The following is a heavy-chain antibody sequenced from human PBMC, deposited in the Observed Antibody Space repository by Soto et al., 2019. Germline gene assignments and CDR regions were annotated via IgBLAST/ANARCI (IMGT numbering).Heavy chain of an antibody. CDR2: ISSNGGST. D-gene: IGHD6-13*01. V-gene: IGHV3-64*01. Sequence: GGSLRLSCAASGFTFSSYAMHWVRQAPGKGLENVSAISSNGGSTYYANSVKGRFTISRDNSKNTLYLQMGSLRAEDMAVYYCARVSLAAAGTFYFDYWGQGTLVTVSS. CDR1: GFTFSSYA. J-gene: IGHJ4*02. CDR3: ARVSLAAAGTFYFDY.